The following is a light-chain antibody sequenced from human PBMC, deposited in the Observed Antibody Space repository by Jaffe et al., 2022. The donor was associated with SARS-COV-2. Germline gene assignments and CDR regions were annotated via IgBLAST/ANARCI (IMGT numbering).Light chain of an antibody. CDR1: RSVSSY. Sequence: EIVLTQSPATLSLSPGERATLSCRASRSVSSYLAWYQQKPGQAPRLLIYDASNRVTDTPARFSGSGSGTDFTLTISSLEPEDFAVYYCQQRSDWPPLTFGGGTKVEIK. V-gene: IGKV3-11*01. J-gene: IGKJ4*01. CDR3: QQRSDWPPLT. CDR2: DAS.